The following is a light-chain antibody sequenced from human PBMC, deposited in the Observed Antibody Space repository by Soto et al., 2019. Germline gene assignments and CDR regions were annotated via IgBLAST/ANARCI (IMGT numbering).Light chain of an antibody. CDR2: DAS. CDR1: QSISVW. Sequence: DIQMTQSPSTLSASVGDRVTITCRASQSISVWLAWYQQKAGKAPRLLIYDASGLQSGVPSRFSGSGSGTEFTLTVSDLHLEDFATYYCQQYNTDSPWTFGQGTKVDIK. V-gene: IGKV1-5*01. J-gene: IGKJ1*01. CDR3: QQYNTDSPWT.